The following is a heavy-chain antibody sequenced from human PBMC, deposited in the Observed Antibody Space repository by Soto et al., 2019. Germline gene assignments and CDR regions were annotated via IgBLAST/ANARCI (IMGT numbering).Heavy chain of an antibody. V-gene: IGHV3-23*01. CDR3: AKGYRDIVVVVAATPVLY. D-gene: IGHD2-15*01. Sequence: HPGGSLRLSCAGSGFTFSSYAMSWVRQAPGKGLEWVSTISGSGGSTYYADSVKGRFTISRDNSENTLYLQMNGLRAEDTAVYYCAKGYRDIVVVVAATPVLYWGQGALVTVSS. CDR2: ISGSGGST. CDR1: GFTFSSYA. J-gene: IGHJ4*02.